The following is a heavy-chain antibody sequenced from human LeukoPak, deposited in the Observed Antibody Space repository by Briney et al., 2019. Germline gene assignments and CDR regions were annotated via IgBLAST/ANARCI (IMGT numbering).Heavy chain of an antibody. J-gene: IGHJ3*02. D-gene: IGHD3-3*01. CDR3: AKRDYDFWSGYYEGDAFDI. CDR2: ISSSSSYI. V-gene: IGHV3-11*03. CDR1: GFTFSDYY. Sequence: GGSLRLSCAASGFTFSDYYMSWIRQAPGKGLEWVSSISSSSSYIYYADSVKGRFTISRDNSKNTLYLQMNSLRAEDTAVYYCAKRDYDFWSGYYEGDAFDIWGQGTMVTVSS.